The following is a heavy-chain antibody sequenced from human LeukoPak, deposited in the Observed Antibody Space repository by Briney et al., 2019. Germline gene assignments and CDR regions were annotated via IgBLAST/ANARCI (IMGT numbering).Heavy chain of an antibody. J-gene: IGHJ6*02. CDR3: AREGAPSDEYYYYGMDV. V-gene: IGHV4-31*03. CDR2: IYYSGSP. CDR1: GDSINSGGHY. D-gene: IGHD1-26*01. Sequence: SETLSLTCTVSGDSINSGGHYWTWIRQHPGKGPECIGHIYYSGSPSYNPSLKSRVTISVDTSKNQFSLKLSSVTAADTAVYYCAREGAPSDEYYYYGMDVWGQGTTVTVSS.